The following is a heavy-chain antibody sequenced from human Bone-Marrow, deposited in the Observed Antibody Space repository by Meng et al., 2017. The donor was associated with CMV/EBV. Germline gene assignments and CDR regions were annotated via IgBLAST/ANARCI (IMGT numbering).Heavy chain of an antibody. V-gene: IGHV4-34*01. J-gene: IGHJ4*02. CDR3: APGFRSWSGSYSS. CDR1: GAPFSGY. Sequence: WCAGFLNPSETLSLPCGVYGAPFSGYWSWVRQPPGKGLEWIGEITHSGSTNYNVSLKSRVTISIDTSKNQFSLKLSSVTATDTAVYYCAPGFRSWSGSYSSWGQGTLVTVSS. CDR2: ITHSGST. D-gene: IGHD1-26*01.